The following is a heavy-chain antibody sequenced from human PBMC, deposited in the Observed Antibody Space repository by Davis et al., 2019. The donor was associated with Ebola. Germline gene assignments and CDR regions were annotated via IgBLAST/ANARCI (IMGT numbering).Heavy chain of an antibody. V-gene: IGHV1-46*01. Sequence: APVKVSCKASGYRFTSYYMHWVRQAPGQGLEWMGIINPITGGTSYAQNFQVRVNMPRDTSTSKVYMELSSLRSEDTAVYYCAREGGRYYDSSGYVFDIWGQGTMVKVAS. CDR2: INPITGGT. CDR3: AREGGRYYDSSGYVFDI. J-gene: IGHJ3*02. CDR1: GYRFTSYY. D-gene: IGHD3-22*01.